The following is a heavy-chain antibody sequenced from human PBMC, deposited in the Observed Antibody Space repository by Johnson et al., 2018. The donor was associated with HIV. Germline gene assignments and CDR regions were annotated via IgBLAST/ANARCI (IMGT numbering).Heavy chain of an antibody. J-gene: IGHJ3*02. CDR3: AKDQAVAGRGLFAFDI. D-gene: IGHD6-19*01. Sequence: VQLVESGGGLVKPGGSLRLSCVSSGFTFSNAWMSWVRQAPGKGLEWVGRIKSKTDGGTTDYAAPVKGRFTISRDDSKNMLYLQMHRLRAEDTAVYYCAKDQAVAGRGLFAFDIWGQGTMVTVSS. V-gene: IGHV3-15*01. CDR2: IKSKTDGGTT. CDR1: GFTFSNAW.